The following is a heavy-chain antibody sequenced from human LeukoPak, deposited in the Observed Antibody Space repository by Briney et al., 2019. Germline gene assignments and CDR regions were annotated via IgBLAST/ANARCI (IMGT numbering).Heavy chain of an antibody. D-gene: IGHD2-2*01. Sequence: SETLSLTCAVYGGSFSGYYWSWIRQPPGKGLEWIGEINHSGSTNYNPSLKSRVTISVDTSKNQFSLKLSSVTAADTAVYYCARDGPAYTSRWYDYYYGLDVWGQGTTVTVSS. J-gene: IGHJ6*02. CDR2: INHSGST. CDR1: GGSFSGYY. CDR3: ARDGPAYTSRWYDYYYGLDV. V-gene: IGHV4-34*01.